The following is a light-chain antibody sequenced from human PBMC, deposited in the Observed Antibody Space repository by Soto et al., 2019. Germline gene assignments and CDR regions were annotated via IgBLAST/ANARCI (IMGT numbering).Light chain of an antibody. CDR3: QQYGSSPRIT. CDR2: GAS. V-gene: IGKV3-20*01. Sequence: EIVLTQSRGTLSLSPGERAAISCLAIQSVSSSYLAWYQQKPGQAPRLLIYGASSRATGIPDRSSGSGSGTDFTLTISRLEPEDFAVYYCQQYGSSPRITFGQGTRLEIK. CDR1: QSVSSSY. J-gene: IGKJ5*01.